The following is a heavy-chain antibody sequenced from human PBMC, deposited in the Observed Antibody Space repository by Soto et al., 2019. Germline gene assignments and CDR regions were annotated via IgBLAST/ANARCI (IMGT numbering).Heavy chain of an antibody. CDR1: GFSLSTAGVG. CDR3: ALHLTAGGYFDS. J-gene: IGHJ4*02. D-gene: IGHD2-21*02. CDR2: IYWDDDK. Sequence: QITLRESGPTLVKPTQTLTLTCTFSGFSLSTAGVGVGWIRQPPGKALEWLALIYWDDDKRYSPSLKSRLTIXKXXSKTQVVLTMTNMHPVDAATYYCALHLTAGGYFDSWGQGTLVTVSS. V-gene: IGHV2-5*02.